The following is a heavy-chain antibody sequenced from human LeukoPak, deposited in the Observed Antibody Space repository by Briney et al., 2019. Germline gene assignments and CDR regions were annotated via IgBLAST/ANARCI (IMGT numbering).Heavy chain of an antibody. CDR2: IIPILGIA. CDR1: GGTFSSYA. V-gene: IGHV1-69*04. CDR3: ASRGRDGYNYYFDY. J-gene: IGHJ4*02. D-gene: IGHD5-24*01. Sequence: ASVKVSCKASGGTFSSYAISWVRQAPGQGLEWMGRIIPILGIANYAQKFQGRVTITADKSTSTAYMELSSLRSEDTAVYYCASRGRDGYNYYFDYWGQGTLVTVSS.